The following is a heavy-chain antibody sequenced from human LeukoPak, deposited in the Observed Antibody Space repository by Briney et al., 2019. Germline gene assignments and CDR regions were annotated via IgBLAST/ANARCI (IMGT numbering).Heavy chain of an antibody. D-gene: IGHD3-10*01. CDR1: GFTFSSYG. CDR2: LSGSGAAT. V-gene: IGHV3-23*01. Sequence: GGSLRLSCAASGFTFSSYGMNWVRQAPGKGLEWVSGLSGSGAATFYANSVKGRFTISRDNSNNTLYLRLNSLRAEDTAIYFCAKDRWYDGESGYFDHWGRGTLVTVSS. CDR3: AKDRWYDGESGYFDH. J-gene: IGHJ4*02.